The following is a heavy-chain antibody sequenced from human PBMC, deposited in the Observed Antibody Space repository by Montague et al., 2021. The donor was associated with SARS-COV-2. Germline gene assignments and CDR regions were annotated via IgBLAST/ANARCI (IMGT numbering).Heavy chain of an antibody. V-gene: IGHV6-1*01. J-gene: IGHJ4*02. D-gene: IGHD3-22*01. Sequence: CAISGDSVSSNIATWNWIRQSPSRGLEWLGRTYYRSKWYNDYAESVKSRITIDPDTSKHQFSLHLNSVTPEDTAVYYCARGRDGYYHRSALFDYWGQGTLVTVSS. CDR3: ARGRDGYYHRSALFDY. CDR1: GDSVSSNIAT. CDR2: TYYRSKWYN.